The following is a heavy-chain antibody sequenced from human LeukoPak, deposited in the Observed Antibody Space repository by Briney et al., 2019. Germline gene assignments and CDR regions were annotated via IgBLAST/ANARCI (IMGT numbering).Heavy chain of an antibody. V-gene: IGHV3-30*18. J-gene: IGHJ6*03. Sequence: GGSLRLSCAASGFTFSSYGMHWVRQAPGKGLEWVAVISYDGSNKYYADSVKGRFTISRDNSKNTLYLQMNSLRAEDTAVYYCAKDPVDFWSGYYRSYYYYYMDVWGKGTTVTVSS. CDR1: GFTFSSYG. CDR2: ISYDGSNK. D-gene: IGHD3-3*01. CDR3: AKDPVDFWSGYYRSYYYYYMDV.